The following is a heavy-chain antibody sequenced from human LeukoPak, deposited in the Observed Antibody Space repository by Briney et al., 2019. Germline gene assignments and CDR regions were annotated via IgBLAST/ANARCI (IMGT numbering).Heavy chain of an antibody. D-gene: IGHD6-13*01. V-gene: IGHV3-33*01. CDR1: GFTFSSYG. CDR3: ARDRIAAAGTSILYYYGMDV. CDR2: IWYDGSNK. J-gene: IGHJ6*02. Sequence: GRSLRLSCAASGFTFSSYGMHWVRQAPGKGLEGVAVIWYDGSNKYYADSVKGRFTISRDNSKNTLYLQMNSLRAEDTAVYYCARDRIAAAGTSILYYYGMDVWGQGTTVTVSS.